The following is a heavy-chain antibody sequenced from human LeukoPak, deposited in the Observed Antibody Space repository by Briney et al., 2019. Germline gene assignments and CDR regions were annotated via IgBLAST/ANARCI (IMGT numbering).Heavy chain of an antibody. Sequence: GGSLRLSCAASGFTFSSFAMTWVRQAPGKGLEWVSGFDGNGPNTYYADSVKGRWTISRDNSRNTLYLEMNSLRPEDTAIYYCAKPRTTGLGWAQFDYRGQGSLVTVSS. CDR1: GFTFSSFA. CDR2: FDGNGPNT. D-gene: IGHD2-8*02. CDR3: AKPRTTGLGWAQFDY. J-gene: IGHJ4*02. V-gene: IGHV3-23*01.